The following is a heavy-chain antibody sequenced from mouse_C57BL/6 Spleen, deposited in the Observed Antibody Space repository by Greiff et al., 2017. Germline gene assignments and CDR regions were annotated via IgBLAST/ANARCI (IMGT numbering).Heavy chain of an antibody. CDR1: GYTFTSYW. CDR2: IYPGSGST. J-gene: IGHJ2*01. V-gene: IGHV1-55*01. CDR3: ARNVITTVGGDY. D-gene: IGHD1-1*01. Sequence: QVQLQQPGAELVKPGASVKMSCKASGYTFTSYWITWVKQRPGQGLEWIGDIYPGSGSTNYNEKFKSKATLTEDTSSSTAYMQLSSLTSEDSAVYCGARNVITTVGGDYWGQGTTLTVSS.